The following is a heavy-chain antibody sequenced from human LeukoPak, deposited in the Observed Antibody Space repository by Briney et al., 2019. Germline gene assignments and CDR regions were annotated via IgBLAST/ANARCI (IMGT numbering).Heavy chain of an antibody. CDR1: GGSISSGGYS. V-gene: IGHV4-31*03. Sequence: PSETLSLTCTVSGGSISSGGYSWSWIRQHPGKGLEWIGYIYYSGSTYYSPSLKSRVTISVDTSKNQFSLKLSSVTAADTAVYYCAREPPMVRGVLGAFDIWGQGTMVTASS. J-gene: IGHJ3*02. D-gene: IGHD3-10*01. CDR3: AREPPMVRGVLGAFDI. CDR2: IYYSGST.